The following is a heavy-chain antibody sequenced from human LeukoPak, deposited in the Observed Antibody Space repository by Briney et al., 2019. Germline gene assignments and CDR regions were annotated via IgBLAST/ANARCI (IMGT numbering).Heavy chain of an antibody. CDR1: GFTFSSYS. V-gene: IGHV3-48*04. Sequence: GGSLRLSCAASGFTFSSYSMNWVRQTPGKGLEWVSYISSSSSTIYYADSVKGRFTISRDNAKNSLYLQMNSLRAEDTAVYYCARGTIVDYWGQGTLVNVSS. D-gene: IGHD3-3*01. CDR3: ARGTIVDY. J-gene: IGHJ4*02. CDR2: ISSSSSTI.